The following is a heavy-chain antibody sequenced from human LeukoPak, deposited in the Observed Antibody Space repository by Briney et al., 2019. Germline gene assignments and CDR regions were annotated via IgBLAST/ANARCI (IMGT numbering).Heavy chain of an antibody. D-gene: IGHD6-6*01. J-gene: IGHJ6*03. CDR1: GGTFSSYA. V-gene: IGHV1-69*05. Sequence: SVKVSCKASGGTFSSYAISWVRQAPGQGLEWVGGIIPIFGTANCAQKFQGRVTITTDESTSTAYMELSSLRSEDTAVYYCASGRYSSSSHYYYYMDVWGKGTTVTVSS. CDR2: IIPIFGTA. CDR3: ASGRYSSSSHYYYYMDV.